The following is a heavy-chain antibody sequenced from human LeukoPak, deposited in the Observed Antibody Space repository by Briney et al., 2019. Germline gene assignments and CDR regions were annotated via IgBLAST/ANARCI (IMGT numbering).Heavy chain of an antibody. CDR2: IYYSGST. J-gene: IGHJ3*02. CDR1: GVSISRGGYA. CDR3: ARMYAIPNDAFDI. Sequence: SQTLSLTCAVSGVSISRGGYAWNWIRQPPGKGLEWIAYIYYSGSTNYNPSLKSRVTISVDTSKNQFSLKLSSVTAADTAVYYCARMYAIPNDAFDIWGQGTMVTVSS. V-gene: IGHV4-30-4*07. D-gene: IGHD2-8*01.